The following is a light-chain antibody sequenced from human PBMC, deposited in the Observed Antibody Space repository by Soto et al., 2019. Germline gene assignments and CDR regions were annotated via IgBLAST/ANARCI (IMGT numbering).Light chain of an antibody. CDR3: QQRYSNPPT. J-gene: IGKJ5*01. Sequence: IHLTQSPSSLSASVGNRITITCRASQSISSYLNWYQQKPGKAPKILIYAASSLQSGVPSRFSGSGSGTDVTLTISSLQPEDVATDYCQQRYSNPPTCGQATRREIK. CDR2: AAS. CDR1: QSISSY. V-gene: IGKV1-39*01.